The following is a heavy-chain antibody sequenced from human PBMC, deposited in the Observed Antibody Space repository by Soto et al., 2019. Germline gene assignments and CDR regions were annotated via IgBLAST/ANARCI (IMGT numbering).Heavy chain of an antibody. Sequence: EVQLLESGGGLLQPGGSLRLSCAASGFTFSNYGMNWVRQAPWKGLEWVSGISTNGDPANYADSVNGRFTISRDNSKNALYMHMNGLRPEDLAVSSFAKDCSWWPHYAVDSWCQGTLVTVSS. CDR3: AKDCSWWPHYAVDS. V-gene: IGHV3-23*01. CDR1: GFTFSNYG. CDR2: ISTNGDPA. D-gene: IGHD2-15*01. J-gene: IGHJ5*01.